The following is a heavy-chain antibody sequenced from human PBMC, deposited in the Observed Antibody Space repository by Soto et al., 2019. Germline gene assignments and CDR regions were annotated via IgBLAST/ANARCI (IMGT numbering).Heavy chain of an antibody. V-gene: IGHV4-34*01. CDR1: GGSFSGYY. Sequence: PSETLSLTCAVYGGSFSGYYWSWIRQPPGKGLEWIGEINHSGSTNYNPSLKSRVTISVDTSKNQFSLKLSSVTAADTAVYYCARADCSGGSCYYFDYWGQGTLVTVSS. J-gene: IGHJ4*02. D-gene: IGHD2-15*01. CDR2: INHSGST. CDR3: ARADCSGGSCYYFDY.